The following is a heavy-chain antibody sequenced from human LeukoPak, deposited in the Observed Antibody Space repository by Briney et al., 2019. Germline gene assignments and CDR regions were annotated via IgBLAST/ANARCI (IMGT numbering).Heavy chain of an antibody. CDR1: GYTFIRYA. CDR2: INMYTANP. V-gene: IGHV7-4-1*01. J-gene: IGHJ4*02. Sequence: ASVKVSCKASGYTFIRYAINWLRQVPGQGLEWMGWINMYTANPAYAQGFTERFVFSLDTSVSTAYLEIGNLKAEDTAVYYCARHDNDDDFDYWGQGTLVTVSS. D-gene: IGHD3-16*01. CDR3: ARHDNDDDFDY.